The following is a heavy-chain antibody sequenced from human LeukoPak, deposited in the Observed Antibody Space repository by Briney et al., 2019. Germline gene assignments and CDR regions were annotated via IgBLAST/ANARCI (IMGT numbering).Heavy chain of an antibody. CDR3: ARGIVVVPAAMWAYYYYGMDV. V-gene: IGHV4-59*12. J-gene: IGHJ6*02. CDR2: IYYSGST. D-gene: IGHD2-2*01. CDR1: GGSISSYY. Sequence: SQTLSLTCTVSGGSISSYYWSWIRQPPGKGLEWIGYIYYSGSTNYNPSLKSRVTISVDTSKNQFSLKLSSVTAADAAVYYCARGIVVVPAAMWAYYYYGMDVWGQGTTVTVSS.